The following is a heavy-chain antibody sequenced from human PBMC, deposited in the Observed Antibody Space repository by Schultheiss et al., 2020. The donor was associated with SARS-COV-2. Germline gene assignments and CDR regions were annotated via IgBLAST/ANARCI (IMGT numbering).Heavy chain of an antibody. CDR2: ISPHNGNT. Sequence: ASVKVSCKASGYTFTGYYMHWVRQAPGQGLEWMGWISPHNGNTKYAQELQGRVTMTTDTSTSTAFMELRSLRSDDTAVYYCARDVGYRNGDYYYALDVWGQGTTVTVSS. D-gene: IGHD5-18*01. J-gene: IGHJ6*02. CDR3: ARDVGYRNGDYYYALDV. CDR1: GYTFTGYY. V-gene: IGHV1-18*04.